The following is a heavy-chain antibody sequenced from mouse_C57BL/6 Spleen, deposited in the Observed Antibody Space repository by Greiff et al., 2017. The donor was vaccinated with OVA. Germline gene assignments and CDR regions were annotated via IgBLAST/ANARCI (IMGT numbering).Heavy chain of an antibody. J-gene: IGHJ1*03. V-gene: IGHV1-80*01. CDR2: IYPGDGDT. CDR1: GYAFSSYW. Sequence: QVQLQQSGAELVKPGASVKISCKASGYAFSSYWMNWVKQRPGKGLEWIGQIYPGDGDTNYNGKFKGKATLTADKSSSTAYMKLSSLTSEDSEVYLCARGGTRYFDVWGTGTTVTVSS. CDR3: ARGGTRYFDV. D-gene: IGHD3-3*01.